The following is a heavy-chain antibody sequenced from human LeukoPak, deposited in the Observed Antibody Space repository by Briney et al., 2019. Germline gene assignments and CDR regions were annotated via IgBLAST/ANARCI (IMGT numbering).Heavy chain of an antibody. J-gene: IGHJ6*02. CDR2: ISGTTSGT. V-gene: IGHV3-23*01. CDR1: GFTFSTCA. CDR3: AKGRTYFYHGLDV. D-gene: IGHD1-14*01. Sequence: GGSLRLSCAASGFTFSTCAMSWVRQAPGKGLEWVSGISGTTSGTYYADSVKGRFTISRDNSKNTLFLQVNSLRAEDTAVYYCAKGRTYFYHGLDVWGQGTTVTVSS.